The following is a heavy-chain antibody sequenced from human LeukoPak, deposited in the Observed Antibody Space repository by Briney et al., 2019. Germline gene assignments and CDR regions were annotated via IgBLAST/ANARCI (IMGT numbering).Heavy chain of an antibody. CDR1: GFTFSTNA. CDR3: ARELSVP. V-gene: IGHV3-74*01. J-gene: IGHJ4*02. D-gene: IGHD3-3*01. CDR2: IHPDGSST. Sequence: GGSLTLSCAASGFTFSTNAMSWVRQAPGKGLEWVSRIHPDGSSTNYADSVKGRFTISRDNTKNTLYLQMNTLRVEDTAVYYCARELSVPWGQGTLVTVSS.